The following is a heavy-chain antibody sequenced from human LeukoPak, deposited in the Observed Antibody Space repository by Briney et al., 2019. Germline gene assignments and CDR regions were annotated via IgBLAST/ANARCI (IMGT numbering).Heavy chain of an antibody. J-gene: IGHJ4*02. CDR2: ISAQHGQT. CDR1: GYSENFYG. Sequence: ASVTVSCKTSGYSENFYGITWVRQVAGQGLEWMGWISAQHGQTEYAPNSQDRVTMTTDTYKNTAYMELRSLRSDDTAVYYCARVYSGYSSSWYIDYWGQGTLVTVSS. D-gene: IGHD6-13*01. CDR3: ARVYSGYSSSWYIDY. V-gene: IGHV1-18*01.